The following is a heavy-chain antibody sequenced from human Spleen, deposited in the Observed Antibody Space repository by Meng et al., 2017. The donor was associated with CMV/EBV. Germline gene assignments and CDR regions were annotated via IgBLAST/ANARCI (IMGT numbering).Heavy chain of an antibody. CDR2: IYYSGNS. Sequence: SETLSLTCAVYGGSFSGYYWSWIRQSPGKGLEWIGSIYYSGNSFYNPSLESRVTISIDTSNNQFSLRLSSVTAADTSVYYCARHMYHLQSNWFDPWGQGVLVTVSS. CDR3: ARHMYHLQSNWFDP. CDR1: GGSFSGYY. J-gene: IGHJ5*02. D-gene: IGHD2-8*01. V-gene: IGHV4-34*01.